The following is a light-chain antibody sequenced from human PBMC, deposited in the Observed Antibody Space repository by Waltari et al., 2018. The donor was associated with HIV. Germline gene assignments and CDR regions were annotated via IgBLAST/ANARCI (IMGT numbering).Light chain of an antibody. CDR2: SNN. J-gene: IGLJ2*01. CDR3: AAWDDSLRGV. V-gene: IGLV1-44*01. Sequence: QSVLTQPPSASGTPGQRVTISCSGSSSHIGSKTVNWYQQLPGTAPKLLIYSNNQRPSGIPDRFSGSKSGTSASLAISGLQSEDEADYYCAAWDDSLRGVFGGGTKLTVL. CDR1: SSHIGSKT.